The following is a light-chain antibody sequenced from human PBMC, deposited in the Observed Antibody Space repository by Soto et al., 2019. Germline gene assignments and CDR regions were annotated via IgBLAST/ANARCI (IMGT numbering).Light chain of an antibody. CDR3: SSSTSSITRV. J-gene: IGLJ1*01. V-gene: IGLV2-14*01. CDR2: DVS. CDR1: SSDVGGYNY. Sequence: QSALTQPASASGSPGQSIAISCTGTSSDVGGYNYVSWYQLHPDKAPKLMIYDVSNRPSGVSNRFSGSKSGNTASLTISGLQPEDEADYYCSSSTSSITRVFGTGTKLTVL.